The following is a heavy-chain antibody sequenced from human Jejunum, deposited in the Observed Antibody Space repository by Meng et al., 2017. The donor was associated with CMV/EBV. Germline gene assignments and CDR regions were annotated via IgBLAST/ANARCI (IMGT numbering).Heavy chain of an antibody. CDR1: GGSNSNVLHY. CDR2: IYYTGGT. Sequence: VAGGSNSNVLHYWGWIRQPPGKGLEWIGSIYYTGGTHYSPSLKSRVTISLDTSKNHLSLMLSSVTAADTAVYYCARLFGYSYGAIDYWGQGTLVTVSS. D-gene: IGHD5-18*01. J-gene: IGHJ4*02. CDR3: ARLFGYSYGAIDY. V-gene: IGHV4-39*02.